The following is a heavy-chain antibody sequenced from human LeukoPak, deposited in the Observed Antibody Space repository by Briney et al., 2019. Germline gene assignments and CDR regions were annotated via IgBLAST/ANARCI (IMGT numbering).Heavy chain of an antibody. Sequence: GGSLRLSCAASGFTFSSYSMNWVRKAPGKGLEWVSSISSSSSYIYYADSVKGRFTISRDNAKNSLYLQMNSLRAEDTAVYYCARALDGYFDYWGQGTLVTVSS. CDR1: GFTFSSYS. J-gene: IGHJ4*02. D-gene: IGHD5-24*01. CDR2: ISSSSSYI. CDR3: ARALDGYFDY. V-gene: IGHV3-21*01.